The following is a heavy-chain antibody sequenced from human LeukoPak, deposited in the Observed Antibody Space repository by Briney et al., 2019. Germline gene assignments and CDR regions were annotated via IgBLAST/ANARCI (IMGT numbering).Heavy chain of an antibody. CDR3: TVPQSGGNWFDP. CDR2: IRGRGFSDPP. V-gene: IGHV3-73*01. Sequence: GGSLRLSCAASGFTFSDSAIHWVRQASGKGLEWVGRIRGRGFSDPPAYAASVKDRFTISRDDSESTAYLQMNSLKAEDTAVYYCTVPQSGGNWFDPWGPGTQVTVSS. D-gene: IGHD3-16*01. J-gene: IGHJ5*02. CDR1: GFTFSDSA.